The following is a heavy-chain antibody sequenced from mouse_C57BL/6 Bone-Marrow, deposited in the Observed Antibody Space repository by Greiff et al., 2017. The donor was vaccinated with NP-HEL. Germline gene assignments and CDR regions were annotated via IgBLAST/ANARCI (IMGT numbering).Heavy chain of an antibody. V-gene: IGHV2-3*01. J-gene: IGHJ2*01. CDR2: IWGDGST. Sequence: VMLVESGPGLVAPSQSLSITCTVSGFSLTSYGVSWVRQPPGKGLEWLGVIWGDGSTNYHSALISRLSISKDNSKSQVSLKLNSLQTDDTATYYCAEQDSNYHFDDGGQGTTLTVSS. CDR3: AEQDSNYHFDD. D-gene: IGHD2-5*01. CDR1: GFSLTSYG.